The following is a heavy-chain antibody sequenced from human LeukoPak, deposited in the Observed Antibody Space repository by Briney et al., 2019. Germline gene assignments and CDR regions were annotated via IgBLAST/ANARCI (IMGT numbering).Heavy chain of an antibody. Sequence: GGSLRLSCAASRFTLSSYAMSWVRQAPGKGLEWVSAISGSGGSTYYADSVKGRFTISRDNSENTLYLQMNSLRAEDTAVYYCAKDVGYCSGGSCYESDAFDIWGQGTMVTVSS. V-gene: IGHV3-23*01. J-gene: IGHJ3*02. CDR2: ISGSGGST. CDR1: RFTLSSYA. D-gene: IGHD2-15*01. CDR3: AKDVGYCSGGSCYESDAFDI.